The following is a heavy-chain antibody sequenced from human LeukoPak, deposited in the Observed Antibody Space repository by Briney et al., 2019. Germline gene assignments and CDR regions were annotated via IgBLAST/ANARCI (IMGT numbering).Heavy chain of an antibody. Sequence: SGGSLRLSCAASGLTFSSDWMHWVRQVPGKGLVWVSRINSDASTINYADSVKGRFTISRDDSKNTLYLQLNSLKTEDTAVYYCVTEAIIAVTGNDYWGQGSLVTVSS. CDR2: INSDASTI. CDR1: GLTFSSDW. CDR3: VTEAIIAVTGNDY. D-gene: IGHD6-19*01. V-gene: IGHV3-74*01. J-gene: IGHJ4*02.